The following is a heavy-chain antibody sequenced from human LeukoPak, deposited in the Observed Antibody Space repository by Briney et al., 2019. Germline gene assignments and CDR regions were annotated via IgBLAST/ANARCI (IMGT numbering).Heavy chain of an antibody. CDR3: ARESDDYSNYGYYYYGMDV. V-gene: IGHV3-21*01. J-gene: IGHJ6*02. Sequence: KPGGSLRLSCAGSGFTFSSYSMNWVRQAPGKGLEWVTSISSSSSYIYYADSVKGRFTISRDNAKNSLYLQMNSLRAEDTAVYYCARESDDYSNYGYYYYGMDVWGQGTTVTVSS. D-gene: IGHD4-11*01. CDR2: ISSSSSYI. CDR1: GFTFSSYS.